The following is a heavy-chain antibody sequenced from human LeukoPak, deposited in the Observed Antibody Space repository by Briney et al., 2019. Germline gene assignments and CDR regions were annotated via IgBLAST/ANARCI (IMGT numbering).Heavy chain of an antibody. CDR2: ISGGGGTT. CDR3: AFNWIGLLSEYFDH. V-gene: IGHV3-23*01. J-gene: IGHJ4*02. D-gene: IGHD3-10*01. Sequence: GGSLRLSCAASGFTFDTYAMNWVRQAPGKGLEWVAVISGGGGTTNYADSVKGRFTISRDNSKKMVYLQMNSLRAEDTAVYYCAFNWIGLLSEYFDHWGQGTLVPVSS. CDR1: GFTFDTYA.